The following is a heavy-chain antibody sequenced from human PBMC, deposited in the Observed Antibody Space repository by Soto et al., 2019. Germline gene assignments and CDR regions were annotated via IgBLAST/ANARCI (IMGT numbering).Heavy chain of an antibody. J-gene: IGHJ5*02. CDR2: IYYSGST. CDR3: ARQYYYGSGSYEWLDP. V-gene: IGHV4-39*01. CDR1: GGSISSSSYY. D-gene: IGHD3-10*01. Sequence: SETLSLTCTVSGGSISSSSYYWGWIRQPPGKGLEWIGSIYYSGSTYYNPSLKSRVTISVDTSKNQFSLKLSSVTAADTAVYYCARQYYYGSGSYEWLDPWGQGTLVTVYS.